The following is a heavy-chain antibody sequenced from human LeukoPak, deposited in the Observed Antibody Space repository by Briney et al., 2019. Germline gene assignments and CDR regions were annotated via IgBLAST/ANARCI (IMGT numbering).Heavy chain of an antibody. CDR1: GYTFTTFN. D-gene: IGHD2-21*02. Sequence: ASVRVSCKTSGYTFTTFNIAWVRQAPGQGLEWVGWVSTYNGNTDYAQRVQGRVAMTTDTSTSTALMELRSLRSDDTAVYYCARSEKAYCGGVCDNYHMDVWGKGTTVTVSS. CDR3: ARSEKAYCGGVCDNYHMDV. J-gene: IGHJ6*03. V-gene: IGHV1-18*04. CDR2: VSTYNGNT.